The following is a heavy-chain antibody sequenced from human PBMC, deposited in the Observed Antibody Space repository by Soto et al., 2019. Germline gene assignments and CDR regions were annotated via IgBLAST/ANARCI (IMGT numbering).Heavy chain of an antibody. CDR3: ADIVITIFGVVINHWFDP. J-gene: IGHJ5*02. D-gene: IGHD3-3*01. CDR2: FDPEDGET. V-gene: IGHV1-24*01. Sequence: GASVKVSCKVSGYTLTELSMHWVRQAPGKGLEWMGGFDPEDGETIYAQKFQGRVTMTEDTSTDTAYMELSSLRSEDTAVYYCADIVITIFGVVINHWFDPWGQGTLVTVSS. CDR1: GYTLTELS.